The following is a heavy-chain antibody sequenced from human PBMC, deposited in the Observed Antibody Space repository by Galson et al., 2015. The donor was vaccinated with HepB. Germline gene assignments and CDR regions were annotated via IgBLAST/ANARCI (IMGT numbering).Heavy chain of an antibody. Sequence: LSLTCIVSGGSISSSYSYWGWIRQPPGKGLEWIGSSHNRGSTYYNPSLRSRVTVSVDASRNPLSLKLSSMTAADRAVYYCARGVDRAKTGYWGQGTLVVVSS. CDR1: GGSISSSYSY. CDR2: SHNRGST. V-gene: IGHV4-39*01. CDR3: ARGVDRAKTGY. D-gene: IGHD5-18*01. J-gene: IGHJ4*02.